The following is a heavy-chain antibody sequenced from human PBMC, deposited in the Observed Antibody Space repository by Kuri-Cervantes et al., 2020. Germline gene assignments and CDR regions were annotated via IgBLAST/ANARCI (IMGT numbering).Heavy chain of an antibody. CDR1: GYTFTSYD. J-gene: IGHJ4*02. V-gene: IGHV1-8*01. CDR3: ARGLAARRYFDY. Sequence: ASVKVSCKASGYTFTSYDINWVRQATGQGLEWMGWMNPNSGNTGYAQKFQGRVTMTRDTSTSTVYMELSSLRSEDTAVYYCARGLAARRYFDYWGQGTLVTVSS. CDR2: MNPNSGNT. D-gene: IGHD6-6*01.